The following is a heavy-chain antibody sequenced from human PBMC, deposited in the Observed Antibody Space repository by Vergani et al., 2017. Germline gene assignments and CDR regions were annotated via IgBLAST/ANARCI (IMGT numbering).Heavy chain of an antibody. Sequence: QVQLVESGGGVVQPGGSLRLSCAASGFTFNSYGMHWVRQAPGKGLEWVASIRSDESRRYYGDSMEGPFTISRDNSKNTLYLQMKGLRPEDTAVYYCAKEGGGYCSGGTCYPEYWGQGTLVIVSS. V-gene: IGHV3-30*02. J-gene: IGHJ4*02. CDR1: GFTFNSYG. D-gene: IGHD2-15*01. CDR3: AKEGGGYCSGGTCYPEY. CDR2: IRSDESRR.